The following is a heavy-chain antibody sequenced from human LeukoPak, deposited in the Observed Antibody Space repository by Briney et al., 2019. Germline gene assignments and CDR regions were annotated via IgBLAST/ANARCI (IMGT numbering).Heavy chain of an antibody. CDR3: ARTHYYGSGSYDY. CDR2: LDWDDDK. D-gene: IGHD3-10*01. CDR1: GFSLSTSGMC. J-gene: IGHJ4*02. V-gene: IGHV2-70*01. Sequence: SGPALVKPTQTLTLTCTFSGFSLSTSGMCVSWIRQPPGKALEWLALLDWDDDKYYSTSLKTRLPISKDTSKNQVVLTKDNMDPVDTATYYCARTHYYGSGSYDYWGQGTLVTVSS.